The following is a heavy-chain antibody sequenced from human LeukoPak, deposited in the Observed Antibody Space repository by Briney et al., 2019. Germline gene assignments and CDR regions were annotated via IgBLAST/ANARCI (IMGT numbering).Heavy chain of an antibody. CDR1: GYTFTSYG. J-gene: IGHJ4*02. CDR3: ARVAAADYFDY. Sequence: ASVKVSCKASGYTFTSYGISWVRQAPGQGLEWMGWINPYNGNTNYAQKLQGRVTMTTDTSTSTAYMELRSLRSDDTAVYYCARVAAADYFDYWGQGTLVTVSS. D-gene: IGHD6-13*01. CDR2: INPYNGNT. V-gene: IGHV1-18*01.